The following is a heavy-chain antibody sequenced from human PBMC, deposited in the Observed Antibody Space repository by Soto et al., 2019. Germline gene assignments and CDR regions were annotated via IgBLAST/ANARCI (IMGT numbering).Heavy chain of an antibody. D-gene: IGHD2-15*01. J-gene: IGHJ4*02. Sequence: ASVKVSCKTSGYTFTDYYIHWVRQAPGQGLEWMGWINPKSGGTDYAQNFQGRVTMTRDTSISTAYTELSRLRSDDTAVYYCARQYCRHGTCYFDYWGQGTLVTAPQ. CDR3: ARQYCRHGTCYFDY. CDR1: GYTFTDYY. V-gene: IGHV1-2*02. CDR2: INPKSGGT.